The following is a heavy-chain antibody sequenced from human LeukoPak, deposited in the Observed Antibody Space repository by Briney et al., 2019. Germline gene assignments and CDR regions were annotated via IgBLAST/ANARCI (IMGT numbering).Heavy chain of an antibody. J-gene: IGHJ4*02. D-gene: IGHD1-1*01. Sequence: GGSLRLSCKVSGFTVSSNYMSWVRQPPGRWLECDSIIHSVGDTFYAEPVKGRFTISRDNSNHMVYLQMNSLTVEDTAVYYCARQGTGLDYWGQGTLVTVSS. CDR3: ARQGTGLDY. V-gene: IGHV3-53*01. CDR2: IHSVGDT. CDR1: GFTVSSNY.